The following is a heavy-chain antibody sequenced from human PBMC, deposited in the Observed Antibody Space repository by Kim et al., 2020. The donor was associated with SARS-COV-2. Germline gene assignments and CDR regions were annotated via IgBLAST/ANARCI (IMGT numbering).Heavy chain of an antibody. Sequence: GGSLRLSCAASGFTFSNYGFHWVRQAPGKGLEWVTFISYDGSEMYYIDSVKGRFTISRDNSKSTLYLEINNLRVEDTAVYYCAREGVDRVQQVVPLDFWGQGALVAVSS. CDR3: AREGVDRVQQVVPLDF. CDR2: ISYDGSEM. CDR1: GFTFSNYG. V-gene: IGHV3-33*01. J-gene: IGHJ4*02. D-gene: IGHD6-13*01.